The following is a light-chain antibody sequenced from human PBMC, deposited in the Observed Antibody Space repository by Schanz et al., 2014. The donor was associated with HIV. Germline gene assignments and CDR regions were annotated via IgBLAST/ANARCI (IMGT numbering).Light chain of an antibody. Sequence: DIQMTQSPSTLSASVGDRVTVTCRASQSGSSWLAWFQQKPGKAPKLLIYKESTLEGAVPSRFSGSASGTESTLAISCLQPDDFATYFCQQYDSRVTFGQGTKV. J-gene: IGKJ1*01. V-gene: IGKV1-5*03. CDR1: QSGSSW. CDR2: KES. CDR3: QQYDSRVT.